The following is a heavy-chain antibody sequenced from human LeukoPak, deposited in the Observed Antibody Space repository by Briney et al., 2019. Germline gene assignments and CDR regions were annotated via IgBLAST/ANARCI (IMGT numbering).Heavy chain of an antibody. CDR2: LNPNSGGT. Sequence: EASVKVSCKASGYTFTGYYMHWVRQAPGQGLEWMGWLNPNSGGTNYAQKFQGRVTMTRDTSISTAYMELSRLRSDDTAVYYCGRVVGGNYYGSGTDDYWGQGTLVTVSS. J-gene: IGHJ4*02. D-gene: IGHD3-10*01. CDR1: GYTFTGYY. V-gene: IGHV1-2*02. CDR3: GRVVGGNYYGSGTDDY.